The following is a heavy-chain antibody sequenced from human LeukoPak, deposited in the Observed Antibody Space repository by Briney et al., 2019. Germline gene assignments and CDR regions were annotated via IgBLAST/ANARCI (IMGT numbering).Heavy chain of an antibody. CDR3: ARVPIVYSSGWFGYYFDY. J-gene: IGHJ4*02. V-gene: IGHV1-2*02. D-gene: IGHD6-19*01. Sequence: AASVKVSCKASGYTVTGYYMHWVRRAPGQGLEWMGWINPNSGGTNYAQKFQGRVTMTRDTSISTAYMELRRLRSDDTAVYYCARVPIVYSSGWFGYYFDYWGQGTLVTVSS. CDR1: GYTVTGYY. CDR2: INPNSGGT.